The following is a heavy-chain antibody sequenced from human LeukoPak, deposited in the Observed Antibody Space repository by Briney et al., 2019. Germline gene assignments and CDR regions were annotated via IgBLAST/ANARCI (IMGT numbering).Heavy chain of an antibody. D-gene: IGHD3-22*01. CDR2: IWYDGSNK. CDR3: ARSHYYDSSGYPNWFDP. J-gene: IGHJ5*02. V-gene: IGHV3-33*01. CDR1: GFTFSSYG. Sequence: PGGSLRLSCAASGFTFSSYGMHWVRPAPGKGLEWVAVIWYDGSNKYYADSVKGRFTISRDNSKNTLYLQMNSLRAEDTAVYYCARSHYYDSSGYPNWFDPWGQGTLVTVSS.